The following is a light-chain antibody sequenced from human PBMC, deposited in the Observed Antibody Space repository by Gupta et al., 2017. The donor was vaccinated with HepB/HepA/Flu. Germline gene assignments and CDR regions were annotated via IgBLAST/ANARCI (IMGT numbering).Light chain of an antibody. CDR2: AAS. J-gene: IGKJ1*01. CDR3: QQSYSTPWT. V-gene: IGKV1-39*01. Sequence: QLTQSPSSLSASVGDRVTITCRASQSISSYLNWYQQKPGKAPKLLIYAASSLQSGVPSRFSGSGSGTDFTLTISSLQPEDCATYYCQQSYSTPWTFGQGTKVEIK. CDR1: QSISSY.